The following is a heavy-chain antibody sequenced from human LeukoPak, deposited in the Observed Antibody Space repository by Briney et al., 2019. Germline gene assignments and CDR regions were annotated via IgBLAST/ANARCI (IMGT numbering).Heavy chain of an antibody. D-gene: IGHD3-22*01. J-gene: IGHJ5*02. V-gene: IGHV1-69*06. CDR3: ARGRMRYYYDSSGPRRGWFDP. CDR1: GGTFSSYA. Sequence: ASVKVSCKASGGTFSSYAISWVRQAPGQGLEWMGGIIPIFGTANYAQKFQGRVTITADKSTSTAYMELSSLRSEDTAVYYCARGRMRYYYDSSGPRRGWFDPWGQGTLVTVSS. CDR2: IIPIFGTA.